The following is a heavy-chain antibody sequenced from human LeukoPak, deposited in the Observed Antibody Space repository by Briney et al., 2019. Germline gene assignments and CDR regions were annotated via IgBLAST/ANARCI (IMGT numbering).Heavy chain of an antibody. D-gene: IGHD3-10*01. CDR2: IYYSGST. CDR1: GDSISSSSYY. V-gene: IGHV4-39*01. J-gene: IGHJ4*02. CDR3: ARQVDGSGSYYEYYFDY. Sequence: PSETLSLTCTVSGDSISSSSYYWGWIRQPPGKWLGWIGSIYYSGSTYYTPSLKSRVTISVDTSTTQFSLKLSSVTAADTAVYYCARQVDGSGSYYEYYFDYWGQGTLVTVSS.